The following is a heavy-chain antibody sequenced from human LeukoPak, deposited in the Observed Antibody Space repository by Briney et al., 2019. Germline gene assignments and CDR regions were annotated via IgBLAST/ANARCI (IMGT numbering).Heavy chain of an antibody. D-gene: IGHD4-23*01. CDR3: ARLKPDYGGKNAFDI. V-gene: IGHV4-34*01. CDR2: INHSGST. Sequence: SETLSLTCAVYGGSFSGYYWSWIRQPPGKGLEWIGEINHSGSTNYNPSLKSRVTISVDTSKNLFSLKLSSVTAADTAVYYCARLKPDYGGKNAFDIWGQGTMVTVSS. J-gene: IGHJ3*02. CDR1: GGSFSGYY.